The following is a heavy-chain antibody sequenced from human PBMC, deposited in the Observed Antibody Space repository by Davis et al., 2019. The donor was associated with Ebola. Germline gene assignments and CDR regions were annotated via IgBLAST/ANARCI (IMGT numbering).Heavy chain of an antibody. J-gene: IGHJ4*02. CDR1: GGSISSGGYS. D-gene: IGHD4-17*01. CDR2: IYHSGST. Sequence: MPSETLSLTCTVSGGSISSGGYSWSWIRQPPGKGLEWIGYIYHSGSTYYNPSLKSRVTISVDKSKNQFSLKLSSVTAADTAVYYCARDGDYGYFDYWGQGTLVTVSS. CDR3: ARDGDYGYFDY. V-gene: IGHV4-30-2*01.